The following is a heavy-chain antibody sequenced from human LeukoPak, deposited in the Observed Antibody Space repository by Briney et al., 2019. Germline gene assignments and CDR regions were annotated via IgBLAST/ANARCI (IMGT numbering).Heavy chain of an antibody. Sequence: GGTLRLSCAASGFSFSSYWMSWVRQTPENGVEVVGNIDRDGGVRNYMDSLKGRITISRDNGKKSLYLETNSLRADATAVYYCARDPGSSAFDLWGRGALVTVSS. D-gene: IGHD1-14*01. CDR2: IDRDGGVR. CDR3: ARDPGSSAFDL. J-gene: IGHJ4*02. CDR1: GFSFSSYW. V-gene: IGHV3-7*01.